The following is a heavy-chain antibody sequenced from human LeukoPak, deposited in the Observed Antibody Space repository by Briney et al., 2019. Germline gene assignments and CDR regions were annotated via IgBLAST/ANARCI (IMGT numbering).Heavy chain of an antibody. Sequence: PGGSLRLSCAASGFTFNYAWMSWVRQAPGKGLEWVANIKQDGSEVDYVDSVKGRFTISRDNAKNSLFLQMNSLRAEDTAVYYCARDFIWGQGTLVTVSS. D-gene: IGHD3-10*01. J-gene: IGHJ4*02. CDR1: GFTFNYAW. CDR2: IKQDGSEV. V-gene: IGHV3-7*05. CDR3: ARDFI.